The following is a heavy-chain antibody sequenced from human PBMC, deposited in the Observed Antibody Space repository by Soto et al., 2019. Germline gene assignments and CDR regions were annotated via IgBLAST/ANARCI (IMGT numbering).Heavy chain of an antibody. CDR1: GFTFRDYA. CDR2: ISNNGGRT. J-gene: IGHJ4*02. Sequence: PGGSLRLSCAASGFTFRDYAMTWVRQAPGKGLEWVSGISNNGGRTYYADSVKGRFTISRDNSKNTLYLQMNSLRAEDTAIYYCAKDAKRAPRPYYFDYWGQGTLVTVSS. CDR3: AKDAKRAPRPYYFDY. V-gene: IGHV3-23*01.